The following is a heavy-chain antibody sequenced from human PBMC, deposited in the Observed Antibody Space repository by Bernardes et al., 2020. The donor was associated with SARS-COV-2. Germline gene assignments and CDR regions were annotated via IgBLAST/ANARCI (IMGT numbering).Heavy chain of an antibody. CDR2: IYYSGST. D-gene: IGHD2-2*01. J-gene: IGHJ5*02. CDR3: ARDEYRLSLAPDP. CDR1: GGSISSSSYY. Sequence: SETLSLTCTVSGGSISSSSYYWGWIRQPPGKGLEWIGSIYYSGSTYYNPSLKSRVTISVDTSKNQFSLKLSSVTAADTAVYYCARDEYRLSLAPDPWGQGTLVTVSS. V-gene: IGHV4-39*07.